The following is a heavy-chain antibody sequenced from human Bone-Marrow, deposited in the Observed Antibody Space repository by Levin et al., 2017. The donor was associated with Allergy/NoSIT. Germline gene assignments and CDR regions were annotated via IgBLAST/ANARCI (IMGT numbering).Heavy chain of an antibody. V-gene: IGHV3-15*01. CDR1: GFTFSNVW. J-gene: IGHJ4*02. CDR2: IKRKTERETT. Sequence: SGGSLRLSCAASGFTFSNVWMTWVRQAPGKGLEWVAQIKRKTERETTDYAAPVKGRFTISRDDSKDTLYLQMNNLKSEETAIYYCSAGAWKTNSDYWGQGTLVTVSS. CDR3: SAGAWKTNSDY. D-gene: IGHD1-1*01.